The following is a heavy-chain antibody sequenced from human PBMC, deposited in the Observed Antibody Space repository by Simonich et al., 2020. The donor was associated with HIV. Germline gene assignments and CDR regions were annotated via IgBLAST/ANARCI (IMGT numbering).Heavy chain of an antibody. V-gene: IGHV4-39*01. CDR3: ARPDSSSYWYFDL. J-gene: IGHJ2*01. CDR2: IYYSGST. CDR1: GGSISSSSNY. D-gene: IGHD6-13*01. Sequence: QLQLQESGPGLVKPSETLSLTCTVSGGSISSSSNYLGWIPQPPGQGLGWIGSIYYSGSTYYNPSLKSRVTISVDTSKNQFSLKLGSVTAADTAVYYCARPDSSSYWYFDLWGRGTLVTVSS.